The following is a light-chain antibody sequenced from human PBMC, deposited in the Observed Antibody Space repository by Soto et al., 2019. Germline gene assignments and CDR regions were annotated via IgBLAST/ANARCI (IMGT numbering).Light chain of an antibody. J-gene: IGKJ2*01. CDR3: QQYSGNSFT. Sequence: DIQMTQSPSTLSASVGDRVTITCRASQSVFIWLAWCPQKPGRAPKLLSFDGMNLENGVPSRISGDGSETEFTLTISGMQPDDFATYYCQQYSGNSFTFGQGTKLEI. V-gene: IGKV1-5*01. CDR2: DGM. CDR1: QSVFIW.